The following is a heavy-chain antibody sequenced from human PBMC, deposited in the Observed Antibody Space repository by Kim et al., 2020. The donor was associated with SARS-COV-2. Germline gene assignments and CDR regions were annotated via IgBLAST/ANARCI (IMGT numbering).Heavy chain of an antibody. D-gene: IGHD5-18*01. CDR3: ARDRDGYSYGSSGMDV. V-gene: IGHV3-30*07. J-gene: IGHJ6*02. Sequence: SVTGRFTISRDNSKNTVYLQMNSLRAEDTAVYYCARDRDGYSYGSSGMDVWGQGTTVTVSS.